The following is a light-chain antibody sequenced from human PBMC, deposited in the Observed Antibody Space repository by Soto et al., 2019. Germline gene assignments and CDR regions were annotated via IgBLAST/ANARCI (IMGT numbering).Light chain of an antibody. J-gene: IGLJ1*01. V-gene: IGLV1-40*01. CDR3: QSYDGTRGGSYV. CDR2: GTT. CDR1: NSNIGAGYD. Sequence: SVLTQPPSVSGAPGQRVTLSCTGGNSNIGAGYDVHWYQQVPGTAPKLIIYGTTERPSGVPDRFSGSKSGTSASLAITGLQAEDEADYYCQSYDGTRGGSYVFGIGTKRTVL.